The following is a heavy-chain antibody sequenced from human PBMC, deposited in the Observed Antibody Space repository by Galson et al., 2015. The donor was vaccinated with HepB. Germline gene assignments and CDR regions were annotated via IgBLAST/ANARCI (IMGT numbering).Heavy chain of an antibody. Sequence: SVKVSCKASGGTFSSYAISWVRQAPGQGLEWMGGIIPIFGTANYAQKFQGRVTITADESTSTAYMELSSLRSEDTAVYYCARVDVVVVPAAMPGTVPRYYYGMDVWGQGTTVTVSS. J-gene: IGHJ6*02. CDR3: ARVDVVVVPAAMPGTVPRYYYGMDV. CDR2: IIPIFGTA. CDR1: GGTFSSYA. D-gene: IGHD2-2*01. V-gene: IGHV1-69*13.